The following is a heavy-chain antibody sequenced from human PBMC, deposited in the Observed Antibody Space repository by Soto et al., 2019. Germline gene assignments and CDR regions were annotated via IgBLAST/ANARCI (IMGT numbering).Heavy chain of an antibody. CDR3: ASYFLRERFFDS. Sequence: PSETLSLTCAVSGGSFSSSYYWGWLRQPPGKGLEWLGNIYYSGHTYYNPSLKSRFAMSVDTSKNQFSLTLTSVTAADTAVYYCASYFLRERFFDSWGQGTLVTVSS. CDR2: IYYSGHT. CDR1: GGSFSSSYY. D-gene: IGHD1-1*01. J-gene: IGHJ4*02. V-gene: IGHV4-39*01.